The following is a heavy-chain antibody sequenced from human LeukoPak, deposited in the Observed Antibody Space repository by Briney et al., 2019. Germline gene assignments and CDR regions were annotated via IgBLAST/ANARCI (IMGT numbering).Heavy chain of an antibody. CDR3: ARLWRYCSSTSCYGARYFDY. D-gene: IGHD2-2*01. J-gene: IGHJ4*02. Sequence: NSGGSLRLSCAASGFTFSDYYMSWIRQAPGKGLEWVSYISSSGSTIYYADSVKGRFTISRDNAKNSLYLQMNSLRAEDTAVYYCARLWRYCSSTSCYGARYFDYWGQGTLVTVSS. V-gene: IGHV3-11*04. CDR1: GFTFSDYY. CDR2: ISSSGSTI.